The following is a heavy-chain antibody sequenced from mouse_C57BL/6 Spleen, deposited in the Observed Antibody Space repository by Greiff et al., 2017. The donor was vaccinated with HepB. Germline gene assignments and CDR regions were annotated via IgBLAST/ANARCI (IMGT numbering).Heavy chain of an antibody. CDR3: TRNPRNYAMDY. CDR2: IDPETGGT. J-gene: IGHJ4*01. D-gene: IGHD2-10*02. CDR1: GYTFTDYE. Sequence: QVQLKESGAELVRPGASVTLSCKASGYTFTDYEMHWVKQTPVHGLEWIGAIDPETGGTAYNQKFKGKAILTADKSSSTAYMELRSLTSEDSAVYYCTRNPRNYAMDYWGQGTSVTVSS. V-gene: IGHV1-15*01.